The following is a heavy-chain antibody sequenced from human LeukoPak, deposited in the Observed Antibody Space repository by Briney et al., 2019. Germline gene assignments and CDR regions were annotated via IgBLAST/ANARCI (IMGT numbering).Heavy chain of an antibody. Sequence: PGGSLRLSCAAAGFTFSSYWMQWVRQAPGKGLVWVSRINGDGSSTTYADSGKGRFTISRDNAKNTLYLQMNSLRAEDTAVYYCGRGGYTGSLPIDYWGQGTLVTVSS. D-gene: IGHD5-12*01. CDR3: GRGGYTGSLPIDY. V-gene: IGHV3-74*01. CDR2: INGDGSST. J-gene: IGHJ4*02. CDR1: GFTFSSYW.